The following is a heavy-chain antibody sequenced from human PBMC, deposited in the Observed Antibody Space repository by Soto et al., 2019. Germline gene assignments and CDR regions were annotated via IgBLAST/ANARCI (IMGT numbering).Heavy chain of an antibody. CDR2: ISGSGGST. CDR3: AKDPRGERPRDY. V-gene: IGHV3-23*01. D-gene: IGHD1-1*01. J-gene: IGHJ4*02. CDR1: GFTFSSYV. Sequence: EVQLLESGGGLVQPGGSLRLSCAASGFTFSSYVMSWVRQAPGQGLEWVSAISGSGGSTYYADSVTGRFTISRDNSKNTLYLQMNSLRAEDTAVYYCAKDPRGERPRDYWGQGTLVTVSP.